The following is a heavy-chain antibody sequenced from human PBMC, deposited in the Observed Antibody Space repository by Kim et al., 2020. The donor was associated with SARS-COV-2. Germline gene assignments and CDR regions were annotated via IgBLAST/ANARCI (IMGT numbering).Heavy chain of an antibody. Sequence: GGSLRLSCAASGFTFSSYWMHWVRQAPGKGLVWVSRINSDGSSTSYADSVKGRFTISRDNAKNTLYLQMNSLRAEDTAVYYCARGMGLRHYGMDVWGQGTTVTVSS. CDR3: ARGMGLRHYGMDV. D-gene: IGHD3-16*01. V-gene: IGHV3-74*01. CDR2: INSDGSST. J-gene: IGHJ6*02. CDR1: GFTFSSYW.